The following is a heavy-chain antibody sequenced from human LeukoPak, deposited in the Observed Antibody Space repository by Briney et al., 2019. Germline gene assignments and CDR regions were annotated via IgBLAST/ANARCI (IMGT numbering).Heavy chain of an antibody. D-gene: IGHD5-12*01. CDR3: AKGRASSGYDLDY. J-gene: IGHJ4*02. Sequence: GGSLRLSCAASGFTFSKNGMHWVRQAPGKGLEWVADIFYDGSNKYYADSVKGRFTISRDNSKNTLYLQMNSLRTEDTAVYYCAKGRASSGYDLDYWGQGTLVTVSS. CDR1: GFTFSKNG. V-gene: IGHV3-30*18. CDR2: IFYDGSNK.